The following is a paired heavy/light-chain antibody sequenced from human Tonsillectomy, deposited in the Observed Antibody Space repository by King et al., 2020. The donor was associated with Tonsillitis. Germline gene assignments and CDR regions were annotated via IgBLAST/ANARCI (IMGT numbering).Heavy chain of an antibody. Sequence: QVTLRESGPALVKPTQTLTLTCTFSGFSLSSSGMCVSWIRQSPGKALEWLAFIDWDDDKYYSTFLKTRLTISKDTSKNQVVLTMTNMDPVDTATYYCARISRDQYYHYYMDVWGKGTTVTVSS. V-gene: IGHV2-70*01. CDR1: GFSLSSSGMC. CDR3: ARISRDQYYHYYMDV. CDR2: IDWDDDK. D-gene: IGHD2-2*01. J-gene: IGHJ6*03.
Light chain of an antibody. CDR1: SSNIGSNT. J-gene: IGLJ3*02. V-gene: IGLV1-44*01. CDR2: SNN. CDR3: SAWDDSLNGLWV. Sequence: QSVLTQPPSASGTPGQRVTISCSGTSSNIGSNTVNWYQQLPGTAPKLLIYSNNQRRSGVPDRFSGSKSGTSASLAISGLQSEDEADYYCSAWDDSLNGLWVFGGGTKLTVL.